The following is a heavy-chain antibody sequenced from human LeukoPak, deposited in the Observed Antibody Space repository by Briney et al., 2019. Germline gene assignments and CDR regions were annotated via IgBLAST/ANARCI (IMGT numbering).Heavy chain of an antibody. Sequence: ASVKVSCKASGISFPTSAVQWVRQARGQRLEWMGWIVLGSDNTDYAQKFQQRVTFTRDMSTTTAYMELSSLRSDDTAVYYCASGTGSYYDSSGYLIFQHWGQGTLVTVSS. CDR1: GISFPTSA. CDR3: ASGTGSYYDSSGYLIFQH. CDR2: IVLGSDNT. D-gene: IGHD3-22*01. V-gene: IGHV1-58*01. J-gene: IGHJ1*01.